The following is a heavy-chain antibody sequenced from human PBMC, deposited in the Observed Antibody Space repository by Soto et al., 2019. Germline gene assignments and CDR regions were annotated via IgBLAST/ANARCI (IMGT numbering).Heavy chain of an antibody. CDR3: ARLWLQGHFDS. CDR1: GGSISSGDYY. J-gene: IGHJ4*02. V-gene: IGHV4-30-4*01. D-gene: IGHD5-18*01. CDR2: IFYSGST. Sequence: TSETLSLTCTVSGGSISSGDYYCSWIRQPPGKGLEWIGYIFYSGSTYYNPSLKSRVAISVDTSKNQFSLKLSSVTAADTAVYYCARLWLQGHFDSWGQGTLVTVSS.